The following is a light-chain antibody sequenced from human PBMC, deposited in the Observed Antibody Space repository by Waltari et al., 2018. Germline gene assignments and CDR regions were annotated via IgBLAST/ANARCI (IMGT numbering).Light chain of an antibody. CDR3: QQYGSSGLGT. V-gene: IGKV3-20*01. J-gene: IGKJ3*01. Sequence: EMVLTQSPGTLSLSPGERATLSCRASQSVSNRYLAWYQQKPGQAPRLLIYGASSRATGIPDRFSGGGSGTDFTLTINRLEPEDFAVYFCQQYGSSGLGTFGPGTKVDIK. CDR1: QSVSNRY. CDR2: GAS.